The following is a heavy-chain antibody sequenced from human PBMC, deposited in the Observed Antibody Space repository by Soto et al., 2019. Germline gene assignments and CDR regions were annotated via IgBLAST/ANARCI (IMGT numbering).Heavy chain of an antibody. CDR2: ISYDGTNK. Sequence: QVQLVESGGGVVQPGRSLRLSCAASGFTFSSYGIHWVRQAPGKGLEWVAVISYDGTNKYYADSVKGRFTISRDNSKNTLYLQMNSLRAEDTAVYYCAKEGKVRGTITWYFDLWGRGTLVTVSS. D-gene: IGHD1-26*01. CDR3: AKEGKVRGTITWYFDL. J-gene: IGHJ2*01. CDR1: GFTFSSYG. V-gene: IGHV3-30*18.